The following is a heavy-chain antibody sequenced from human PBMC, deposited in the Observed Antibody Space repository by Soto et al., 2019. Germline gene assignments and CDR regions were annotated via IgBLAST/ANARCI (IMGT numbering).Heavy chain of an antibody. CDR1: GGSISSGGYY. Sequence: QVQLQESGPGLVKPSQTLSLTCTVSGGSISSGGYYWSWIRQHPGKGLEWIGYIYYSGSTYYNPSLKSRVPTSVDTSKNQFSLKLSSVTAAVTAVYDWARDQRSWYNWFDPWGQGTLVTVSS. J-gene: IGHJ5*02. V-gene: IGHV4-31*03. D-gene: IGHD6-13*01. CDR3: ARDQRSWYNWFDP. CDR2: IYYSGST.